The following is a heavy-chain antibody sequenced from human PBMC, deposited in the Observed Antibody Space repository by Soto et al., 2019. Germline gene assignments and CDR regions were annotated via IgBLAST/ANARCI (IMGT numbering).Heavy chain of an antibody. J-gene: IGHJ4*02. V-gene: IGHV4-31*03. CDR2: VHYSGTT. CDR1: GGSISGGGSY. D-gene: IGHD5-18*01. Sequence: QVQLQESGPGLVKPSQTLSLTCTVSGGSISGGGSYWSWIRQHPGKGLEWVGYVHYSGTTYYNPSTKSRITISIDTSKKEFSLKLTSVTAADTAVYYCARDRDSYGFHDYWGQGTLVTVSS. CDR3: ARDRDSYGFHDY.